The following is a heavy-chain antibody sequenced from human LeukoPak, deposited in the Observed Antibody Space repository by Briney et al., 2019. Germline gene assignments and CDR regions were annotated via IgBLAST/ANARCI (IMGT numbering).Heavy chain of an antibody. CDR2: IRSKAYGGTT. V-gene: IGHV3-49*03. D-gene: IGHD6-13*01. Sequence: GRSLRLSCTASGFTFGDYAMSWFRQAPGKGLEWVGFIRSKAYGGTTEYAASVKGRFTISRDDSKSIAYLQMNSLKTEDTAVYYCTRGVIAVAGIWFDPWGQGTLVTVSS. CDR3: TRGVIAVAGIWFDP. J-gene: IGHJ5*02. CDR1: GFTFGDYA.